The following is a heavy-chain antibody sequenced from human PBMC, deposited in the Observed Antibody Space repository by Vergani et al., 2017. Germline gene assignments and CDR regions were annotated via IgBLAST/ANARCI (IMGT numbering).Heavy chain of an antibody. D-gene: IGHD2-2*02. CDR1: GFTFDDYA. CDR2: ISWNSGSI. Sequence: EVQLVESGGGLVQPGRSLRLSCAASGFTFDDYAMHWVRQAPGKGLEWVSGISWNSGSIGYADSVKGRFTISRDNAKNSLYLQMNSLRAEDTAVYYCARELVVPAAIRLGFDYWGQGTLVTVSS. J-gene: IGHJ4*02. V-gene: IGHV3-9*01. CDR3: ARELVVPAAIRLGFDY.